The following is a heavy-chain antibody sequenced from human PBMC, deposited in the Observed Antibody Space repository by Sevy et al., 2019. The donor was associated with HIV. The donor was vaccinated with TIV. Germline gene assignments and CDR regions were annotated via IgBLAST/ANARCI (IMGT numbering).Heavy chain of an antibody. CDR3: AKDISIEGGRAAVGTGIFDF. V-gene: IGHV3-9*01. Sequence: GGSLRLSCAASGFTFDEYGMHWVRQAPGKGLEWVSGINWNSGNIGYADSVKGRFTISRDNAKNSLYLQMNSLRAEDTALYYCAKDISIEGGRAAVGTGIFDFWGQGTLVTVS. CDR2: INWNSGNI. D-gene: IGHD1-1*01. CDR1: GFTFDEYG. J-gene: IGHJ4*02.